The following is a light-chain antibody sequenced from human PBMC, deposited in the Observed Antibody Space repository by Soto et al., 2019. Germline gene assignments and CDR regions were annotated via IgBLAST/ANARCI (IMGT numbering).Light chain of an antibody. CDR1: QNVRHN. Sequence: EMVLTQSPATLSLSTGESATLSCRNSQNVRHNFAWYQQKSGKPPRLLIHTAYSSATGIPARFSRSGSRTDFTLTISSLEPEDIAVYYCKERSRWPRATFGGGTKVEMK. J-gene: IGKJ4*01. CDR2: TAY. CDR3: KERSRWPRAT. V-gene: IGKV3-11*01.